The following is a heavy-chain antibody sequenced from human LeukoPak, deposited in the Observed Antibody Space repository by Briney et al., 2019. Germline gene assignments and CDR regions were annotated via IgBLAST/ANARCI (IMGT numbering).Heavy chain of an antibody. CDR3: ASGGNSVFDY. CDR1: GFTVSSNY. V-gene: IGHV3-53*01. J-gene: IGHJ4*02. CDR2: IYSGGST. D-gene: IGHD4-23*01. Sequence: PGGSLRLSCAASGFTVSSNYMTWVRQAPGKGLEWVSVIYSGGSTYYADSVKGQFTTSRDNSKSTLYLQMNSLRAEDTAVYYCASGGNSVFDYWGQGTLVTVSS.